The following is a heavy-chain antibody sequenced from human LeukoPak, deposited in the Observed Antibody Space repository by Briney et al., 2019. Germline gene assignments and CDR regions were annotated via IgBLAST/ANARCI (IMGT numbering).Heavy chain of an antibody. J-gene: IGHJ5*02. CDR1: GDSISSYY. Sequence: SETLSLSCTVSGDSISSYYWSWIRQPPGKGLEWIGYIYNSGSSNYNPSLSSRVTMSVDTSKNQSSLKLRSVTAADTAVYYCARGGTSWYLSDNWFDPWGQGTLVIVSS. CDR2: IYNSGSS. CDR3: ARGGTSWYLSDNWFDP. V-gene: IGHV4-59*01. D-gene: IGHD6-13*01.